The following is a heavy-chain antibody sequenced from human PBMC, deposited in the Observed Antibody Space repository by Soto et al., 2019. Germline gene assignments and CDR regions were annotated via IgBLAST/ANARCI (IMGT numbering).Heavy chain of an antibody. V-gene: IGHV1-18*01. D-gene: IGHD2-15*01. CDR3: ARDRGRSCIGGTCPFDY. CDR1: GYGFTIYG. J-gene: IGHJ4*02. CDR2: ISTYDGNT. Sequence: ASVKVSCKASGYGFTIYGITWVRQAPGQGLEWMGWISTYDGNTNYAQNFQGRVSMARDTSTSTAYMELRSLRSDDTAAYYCARDRGRSCIGGTCPFDYWGQGTLVTVSS.